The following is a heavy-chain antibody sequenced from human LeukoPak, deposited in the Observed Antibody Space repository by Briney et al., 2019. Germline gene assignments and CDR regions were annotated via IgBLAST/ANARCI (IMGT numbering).Heavy chain of an antibody. CDR1: GGSFSGYY. Sequence: KPSETLSLTCAVYGGSFSGYYWSWIRQPPGKGLEWIGEINHSGSTNYNPSLKSRVTISVETSKNQFSLTPSSVTAADTAVYYCAVDAGPYYYDSSGAPWGQGTLVTVSS. CDR3: AVDAGPYYYDSSGAP. D-gene: IGHD3-22*01. CDR2: INHSGST. V-gene: IGHV4-34*01. J-gene: IGHJ5*02.